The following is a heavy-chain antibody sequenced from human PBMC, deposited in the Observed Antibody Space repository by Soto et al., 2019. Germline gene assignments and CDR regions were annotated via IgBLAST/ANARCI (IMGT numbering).Heavy chain of an antibody. J-gene: IGHJ4*02. CDR2: IIPIFGTA. V-gene: IGHV1-69*06. D-gene: IGHD3-10*01. CDR3: ASLYGSGSYVDY. CDR1: GGTFSSYA. Sequence: SVKVSCKASGGTFSSYAISWVRQAPGQGLEWMGGIIPIFGTANYAQKFQGRVTITADKSTSTAYMELSSLRSEDTAVYYCASLYGSGSYVDYWGQGALVTVSS.